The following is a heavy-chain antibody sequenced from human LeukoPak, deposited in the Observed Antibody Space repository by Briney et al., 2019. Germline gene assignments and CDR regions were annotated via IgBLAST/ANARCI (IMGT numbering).Heavy chain of an antibody. D-gene: IGHD3-10*01. V-gene: IGHV3-23*01. CDR3: AKDLWFGEEVSDY. J-gene: IGHJ4*02. CDR2: ISGSGGST. Sequence: GGSLRLSCAASGFTFDDYAMHWVRQAPGKGLEWVSGISGSGGSTYYADSVKGRFTISRDNSKNTLYLQMNSLRAEDTAVYYCAKDLWFGEEVSDYWGQGTLVTVSS. CDR1: GFTFDDYA.